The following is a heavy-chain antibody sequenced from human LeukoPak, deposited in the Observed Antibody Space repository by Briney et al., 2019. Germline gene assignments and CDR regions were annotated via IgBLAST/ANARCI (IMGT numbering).Heavy chain of an antibody. CDR1: GFSFGSYW. CDR3: EGGVASNYGYPNYYNVDF. CDR2: LNSDGSST. V-gene: IGHV3-74*01. D-gene: IGHD6-25*01. J-gene: IGHJ6*03. Sequence: GGSLRLSCTASGFSFGSYWMHWVRQAPGKGPVWVSGLNSDGSSTRYADSVKGRFTISRDNAKDTLNLQMNSLRVEDTAVYYWEGGVASNYGYPNYYNVDFRGKGTPSPSP.